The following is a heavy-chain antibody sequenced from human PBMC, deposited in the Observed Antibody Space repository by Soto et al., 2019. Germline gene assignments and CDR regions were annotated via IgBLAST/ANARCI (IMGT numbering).Heavy chain of an antibody. CDR2: IYHSGST. D-gene: IGHD1-7*01. V-gene: IGHV4-61*01. CDR3: AGYNWNYYFDP. J-gene: IGHJ5*02. Sequence: KPSETLSLTCTVSGGSVRDGSYYWAWLRQPPGKGLEWIGHIYHSGSTIYNPSLKSRVTISIDTSKSQFSLNLNSMTAADTAVYYCAGYNWNYYFDPWGQGTMVTVYS. CDR1: GGSVRDGSYY.